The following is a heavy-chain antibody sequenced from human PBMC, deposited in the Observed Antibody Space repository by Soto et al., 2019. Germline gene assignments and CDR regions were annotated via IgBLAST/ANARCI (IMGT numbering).Heavy chain of an antibody. CDR1: GGTFSSYA. CDR3: ASNTLNFDWLHAFDI. V-gene: IGHV1-69*13. CDR2: IIPIFGTA. Sequence: ASVKVSCKASGGTFSSYAISWVRQAPGQGLEWMGGIIPIFGTANYAQKFQGRVTITADESTSTAYMELSSLRSEDTAVYYCASNTLNFDWLHAFDIWGQGTMVTGSS. J-gene: IGHJ3*02. D-gene: IGHD3-9*01.